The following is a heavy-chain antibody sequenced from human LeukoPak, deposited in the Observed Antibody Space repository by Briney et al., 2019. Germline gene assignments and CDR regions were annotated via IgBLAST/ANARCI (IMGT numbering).Heavy chain of an antibody. CDR1: GYTFTSYY. CDR2: INPSGGST. J-gene: IGHJ3*02. D-gene: IGHD3-3*01. CDR3: AKEGPYDFWSGHASAFDI. Sequence: GASVKVSCKASGYTFTSYYMHWVRQAPGQGLEWMGIINPSGGSTSYAQKFQGRVTMTRDTSTSTVYMELSSLRSEDTAVYYCAKEGPYDFWSGHASAFDIWGQGTKVTVSS. V-gene: IGHV1-46*01.